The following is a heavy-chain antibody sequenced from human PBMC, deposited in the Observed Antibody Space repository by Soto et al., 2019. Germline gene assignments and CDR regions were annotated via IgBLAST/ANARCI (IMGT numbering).Heavy chain of an antibody. CDR1: GLTLSDHY. Sequence: EVQLVQSGGGLVQPGGSLRLSCAASGLTLSDHYMDWVRQTPGKGLEWIGRSRNKVIGYTTEYAASVKGRFTSSRDDSKNSLYLQVHSPKADDTDVYYGASGAPTCDDWGQGALVTVSS. CDR3: ASGAPTCDD. J-gene: IGHJ4*02. D-gene: IGHD3-16*01. CDR2: SRNKVIGYTT. V-gene: IGHV3-72*01.